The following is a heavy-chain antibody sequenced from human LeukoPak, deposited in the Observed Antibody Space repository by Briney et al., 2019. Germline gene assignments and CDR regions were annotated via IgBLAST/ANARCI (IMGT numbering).Heavy chain of an antibody. V-gene: IGHV3-23*01. D-gene: IGHD6-19*01. CDR2: ISGGGRIT. J-gene: IGHJ4*02. CDR1: GFTFISYA. CDR3: VRVHSGSIDY. Sequence: RGSLRLSCAASGFTFISYAISWVRQSPGKGLEWVSSISGGGRITYYADSVKGRFTISRDMSKNTVYLQMNSLRAEDTAVYYCVRVHSGSIDYWGQGTLVSVSS.